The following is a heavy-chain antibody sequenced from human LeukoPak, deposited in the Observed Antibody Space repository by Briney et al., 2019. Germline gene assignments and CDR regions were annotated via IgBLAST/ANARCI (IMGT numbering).Heavy chain of an antibody. CDR2: IYYSGST. Sequence: SETLSLTCTVSGGSISSYYWSWIRQPPGKGLEWIGYIYYSGSTNYNPSLKSRVTISVDTSRNQFSLKLSSVTAADTAVYYCARGRSGWYFNILGVDAFDIWGQGTMVTVSS. V-gene: IGHV4-59*01. J-gene: IGHJ3*02. CDR1: GGSISSYY. CDR3: ARGRSGWYFNILGVDAFDI. D-gene: IGHD6-19*01.